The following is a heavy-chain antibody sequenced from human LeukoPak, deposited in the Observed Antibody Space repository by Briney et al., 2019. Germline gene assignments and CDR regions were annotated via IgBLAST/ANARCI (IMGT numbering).Heavy chain of an antibody. J-gene: IGHJ6*02. V-gene: IGHV4-59*01. D-gene: IGHD6-19*01. CDR1: GGSISGYY. Sequence: PSETLSLTCTVSGGSISGYYWSWIRQPPGKGLEWIGYMYHSGSTNYNPSLKSRVTISVDTSKNQFSLNLTSVTAADTAVYYCARESSGWYGMDVWGQGTTVTVSS. CDR2: MYHSGST. CDR3: ARESSGWYGMDV.